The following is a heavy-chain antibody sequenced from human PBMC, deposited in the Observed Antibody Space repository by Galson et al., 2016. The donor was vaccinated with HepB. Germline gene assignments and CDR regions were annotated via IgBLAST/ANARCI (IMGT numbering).Heavy chain of an antibody. V-gene: IGHV4-4*02. Sequence: ETLSLTCVVSGGSISSSNWWSWVRQPPGKGLEWIGEKYHNGNTNYNPSLKSRVTISVDKSKNQFSLKLSSVTAADTAVYYCARTYSYNSSGYYPFDYWGQGILVSVSS. D-gene: IGHD3-22*01. CDR2: KYHNGNT. J-gene: IGHJ4*02. CDR1: GGSISSSNW. CDR3: ARTYSYNSSGYYPFDY.